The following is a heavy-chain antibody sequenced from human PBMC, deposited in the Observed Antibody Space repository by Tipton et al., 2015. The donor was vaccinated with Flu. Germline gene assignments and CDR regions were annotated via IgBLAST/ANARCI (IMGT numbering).Heavy chain of an antibody. CDR2: IRYGGSS. Sequence: TLSLTCTVSGGSISTSGYYWGWIRQPPGKGLEWIGSIRYGGSSYYTPSLKSRVTISLDMSKDQFSLKLASVTAADTAVYFCARCSGSGTDVIYDYWGQGTLVTVSS. CDR3: ARCSGSGTDVIYDY. J-gene: IGHJ4*02. CDR1: GGSISTSGYY. D-gene: IGHD3-10*02. V-gene: IGHV4-39*07.